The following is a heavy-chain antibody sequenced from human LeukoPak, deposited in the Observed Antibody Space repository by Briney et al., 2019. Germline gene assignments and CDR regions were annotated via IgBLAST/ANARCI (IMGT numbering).Heavy chain of an antibody. D-gene: IGHD2/OR15-2a*01. CDR2: IYTSGTT. V-gene: IGHV4-61*02. CDR1: GGSISSGSYY. Sequence: SETLSLTCTVSGGSISSGSYYWSWIRQPAGKGLEWIGRIYTSGTTNYNPSLRSRVTISVDTSKNQFSLKLSSVTAADTAVYYCARTLEYSASAVRYWGQGTLVTVSS. J-gene: IGHJ4*02. CDR3: ARTLEYSASAVRY.